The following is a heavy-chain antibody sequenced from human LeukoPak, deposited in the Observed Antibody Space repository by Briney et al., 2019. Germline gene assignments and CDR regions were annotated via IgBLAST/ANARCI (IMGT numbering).Heavy chain of an antibody. D-gene: IGHD3-10*01. CDR2: ISNSGSNT. J-gene: IGHJ4*02. Sequence: GGSLRLSCAASGFTFTSYAMSWVRQAPGRGLEWVSAISNSGSNTYYADSVKGRFTISRDNSKNTLYLQMNSLRAEDTAVYYCAKDPVVRGSTYDYWGQGTLVTVSS. CDR1: GFTFTSYA. V-gene: IGHV3-23*01. CDR3: AKDPVVRGSTYDY.